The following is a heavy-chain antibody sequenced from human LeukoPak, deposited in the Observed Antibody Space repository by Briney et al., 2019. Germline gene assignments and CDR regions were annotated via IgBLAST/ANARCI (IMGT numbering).Heavy chain of an antibody. J-gene: IGHJ4*02. V-gene: IGHV4-4*02. Sequence: ADTLSLTCAVSGGSISSGTWWSWVRRPPGKGLEWIGEMYHGGSTNNNPSLKSLVTISVDKSKNQFSLKLNSVTAADTAVYYRARVRVTPYITIDSWGQGTLVTVSS. CDR1: GGSISSGTW. CDR3: ARVRVTPYITIDS. D-gene: IGHD4-23*01. CDR2: MYHGGST.